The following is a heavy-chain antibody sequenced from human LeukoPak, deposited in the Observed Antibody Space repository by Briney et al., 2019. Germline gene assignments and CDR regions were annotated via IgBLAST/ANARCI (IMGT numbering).Heavy chain of an antibody. CDR2: IYYSGST. CDR3: ARGSWSSSIDY. D-gene: IGHD6-6*01. CDR1: GGSISSGDYY. J-gene: IGHJ4*02. V-gene: IGHV4-30-4*01. Sequence: TLSLTCTVSGGSISSGDYYWIWIRQPPGQGPEWIGYIYYSGSTYYNPSLKSRVTISGDTSKNQFSLKVNSVTAADTAVYYCARGSWSSSIDYWGQGTLVTVSS.